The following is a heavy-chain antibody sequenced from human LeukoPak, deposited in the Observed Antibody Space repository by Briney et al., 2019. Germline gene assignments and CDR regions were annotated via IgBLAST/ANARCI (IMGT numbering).Heavy chain of an antibody. J-gene: IGHJ3*02. CDR1: GFTFSSYW. CDR3: ARGGHFDYYDFLGDAFDI. D-gene: IGHD3-3*01. CDR2: IKQDGSEK. V-gene: IGHV3-7*01. Sequence: GGSLRLSCAASGFTFSSYWMSWVRQAPGKGLEWVANIKQDGSEKYYVDSVKGRFTISRDNAKNSLYLQMNSLRAEDTAVYYCARGGHFDYYDFLGDAFDIWGQGTMVTVSS.